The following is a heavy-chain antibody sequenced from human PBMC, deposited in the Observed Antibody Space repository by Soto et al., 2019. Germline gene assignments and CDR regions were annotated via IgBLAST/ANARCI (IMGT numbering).Heavy chain of an antibody. CDR1: GASFYNFA. V-gene: IGHV1-69*01. D-gene: IGHD2-15*01. CDR3: AGVDCGGGTCYSGGVDY. Sequence: QVDLVQSGAEVKKPGSSVTVSCKASGASFYNFALYWVRQAPGQGLEWVGGLTPVFRTANYSQKFQGRVIITADESTTTVYMELSNLRSDDTAVFYCAGVDCGGGTCYSGGVDYWGQGTLVTVSS. J-gene: IGHJ4*02. CDR2: LTPVFRTA.